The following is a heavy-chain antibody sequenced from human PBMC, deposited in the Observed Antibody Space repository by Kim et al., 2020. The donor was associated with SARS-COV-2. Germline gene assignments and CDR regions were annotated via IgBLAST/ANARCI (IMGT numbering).Heavy chain of an antibody. D-gene: IGHD4-17*01. J-gene: IGHJ6*03. V-gene: IGHV1-69*13. Sequence: SVKVSCKASGGTFSSYAISWVRQAPGQGLEWMGGIIPIFGTANYAQKFQGRVTITADESTSTAYMELSSLRSEDTAVYYCARDKDDYGDYAEGPNYYYYYMDVWGKGTTVTVSS. CDR3: ARDKDDYGDYAEGPNYYYYYMDV. CDR2: IIPIFGTA. CDR1: GGTFSSYA.